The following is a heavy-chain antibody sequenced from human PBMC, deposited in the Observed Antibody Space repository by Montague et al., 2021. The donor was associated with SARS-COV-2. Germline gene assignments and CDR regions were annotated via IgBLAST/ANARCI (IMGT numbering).Heavy chain of an antibody. V-gene: IGHV4-39*01. Sequence: SETLSLTCNVSGDSISSANYQWAWFLQPPGKGLQWVGSISHSGSAYYNPSLKSRLTISVDMSKRLFSLDVESVAVADTAFYYCARQVGDFWTGFYVDSWGQGTLVTVSS. D-gene: IGHD3/OR15-3a*01. J-gene: IGHJ4*02. CDR2: ISHSGSA. CDR3: ARQVGDFWTGFYVDS. CDR1: GDSISSANYQ.